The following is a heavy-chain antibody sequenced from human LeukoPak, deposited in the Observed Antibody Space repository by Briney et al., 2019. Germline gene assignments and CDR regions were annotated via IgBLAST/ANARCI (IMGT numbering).Heavy chain of an antibody. CDR2: INPSGGRT. D-gene: IGHD3-22*01. V-gene: IGHV1-46*01. J-gene: IGHJ5*02. Sequence: ASVKVSCKASGYTFTTYYIHWVRQAPGQGLEWMGVINPSGGRTSYAQKFQGRVTVTRDTSTSTVYMELSSLRSDDTAMYYCASKDSSGYYEEAWGQGTLVTVSS. CDR3: ASKDSSGYYEEA. CDR1: GYTFTTYY.